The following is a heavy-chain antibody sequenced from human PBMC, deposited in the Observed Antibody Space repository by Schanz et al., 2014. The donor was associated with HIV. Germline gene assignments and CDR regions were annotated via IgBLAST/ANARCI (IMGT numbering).Heavy chain of an antibody. Sequence: QLQLQESGPGLVKPSETLSLTCTVSGGSISSSSYYWGWIRQPPGKGLEWIGSIYYSGSTYYNPSINSRNTTPVHTSKTQFPQKLNFMTAADTAVYYCASVCSGDTCFDYWGQGTLVTVSS. CDR3: ASVCSGDTCFDY. CDR1: GGSISSSSYY. J-gene: IGHJ4*02. CDR2: IYYSGST. D-gene: IGHD2-15*01. V-gene: IGHV4-39*01.